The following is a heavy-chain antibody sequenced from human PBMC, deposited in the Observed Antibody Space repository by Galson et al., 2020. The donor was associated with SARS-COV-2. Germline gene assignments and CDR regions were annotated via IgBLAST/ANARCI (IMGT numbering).Heavy chain of an antibody. CDR2: ISWNSGSI. Sequence: SLKISCAASGFTFDDYAMHWVRQAPGKGLEWVSGISWNSGSIGYADSVKGRFTISRDNAKNSLYLQMNSLRAEDTALYYCAKAATPSGGSDFDDWGQGTLVTVSS. CDR3: AKAATPSGGSDFDD. J-gene: IGHJ4*02. CDR1: GFTFDDYA. D-gene: IGHD2-15*01. V-gene: IGHV3-9*01.